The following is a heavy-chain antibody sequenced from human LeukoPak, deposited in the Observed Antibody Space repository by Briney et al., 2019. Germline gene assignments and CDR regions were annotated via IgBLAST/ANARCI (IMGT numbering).Heavy chain of an antibody. CDR2: IYHSGST. D-gene: IGHD3-22*01. Sequence: SETLTLTCAVSGGSISSGGYSWSWIRQPPGKGLEWIGYIYHSGSTYYNPSLKSRVTISVDRSKNQFSLKLSSVTAADTAVYYCAKTKYYYDRGGYFFDFWGQGTLVTVSS. V-gene: IGHV4-30-2*01. CDR1: GGSISSGGYS. J-gene: IGHJ4*02. CDR3: AKTKYYYDRGGYFFDF.